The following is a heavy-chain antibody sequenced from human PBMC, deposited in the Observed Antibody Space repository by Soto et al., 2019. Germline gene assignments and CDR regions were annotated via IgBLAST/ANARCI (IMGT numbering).Heavy chain of an antibody. CDR3: ARGGPEYGDYEDYYYYGMDV. D-gene: IGHD4-17*01. Sequence: QVQLVQSGAEVKKPGSSVKVSCKASAGTFSSYAISWVRQAPGQELEWMGGIIPIFGTANYAQKFQGRVTITADESTSTDYMELSSLRSEDTAVYYCARGGPEYGDYEDYYYYGMDVWGQGTTVTVSS. CDR2: IIPIFGTA. V-gene: IGHV1-69*12. CDR1: AGTFSSYA. J-gene: IGHJ6*02.